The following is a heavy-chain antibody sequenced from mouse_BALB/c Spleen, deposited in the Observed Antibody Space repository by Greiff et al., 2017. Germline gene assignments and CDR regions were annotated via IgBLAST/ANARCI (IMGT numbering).Heavy chain of an antibody. Sequence: QVQLKQSGAELARPGASVKLSCKASGYTFTGYWMQWVKQRPGQGLEWIGAIYPGDGDTRYTQKFKGKATLTVDKSSSTAYMQLSSLASEDSAVYYCARESYYGNYPAGFAYWGQGTLVTVSA. V-gene: IGHV1-87*01. D-gene: IGHD2-10*01. CDR3: ARESYYGNYPAGFAY. CDR1: GYTFTGYW. CDR2: IYPGDGDT. J-gene: IGHJ3*01.